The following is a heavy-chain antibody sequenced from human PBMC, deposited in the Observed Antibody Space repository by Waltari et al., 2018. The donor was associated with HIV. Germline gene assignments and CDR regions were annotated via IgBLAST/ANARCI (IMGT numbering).Heavy chain of an antibody. V-gene: IGHV4-31*01. CDR3: ARSEWLRFSAFDI. CDR1: GGSISSGGYY. Sequence: QVQLQESGPGLVKPSQTLSLTCTFSGGSISSGGYYWSWHTQHPGKGLEWIGYIYYSGSTYYNPSLKSLVTISVDTSKNQFSLKLSSVTAADTAVYYCARSEWLRFSAFDIWGQGTMVTVSS. J-gene: IGHJ3*02. CDR2: IYYSGST. D-gene: IGHD5-12*01.